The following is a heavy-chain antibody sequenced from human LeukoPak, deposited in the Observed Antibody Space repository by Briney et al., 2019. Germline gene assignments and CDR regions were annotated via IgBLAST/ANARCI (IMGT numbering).Heavy chain of an antibody. CDR2: MNPKSGDT. D-gene: IGHD6-13*01. J-gene: IGHJ2*01. Sequence: ASVKVSCKTFGYSFISHDINWVRQATGQGLQWMGWMNPKSGDTGFAQNFQGRLSMTKDTSTSTAFMELTSLTSDDTAVYYCARVFRAAAGYFYFDVWGRGTLVTVSS. CDR3: ARVFRAAAGYFYFDV. V-gene: IGHV1-8*01. CDR1: GYSFISHD.